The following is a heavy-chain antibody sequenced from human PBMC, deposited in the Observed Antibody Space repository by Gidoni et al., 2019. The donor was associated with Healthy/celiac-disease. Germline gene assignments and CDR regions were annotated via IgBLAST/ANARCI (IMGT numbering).Heavy chain of an antibody. Sequence: QVQLQESGPGLVKPSQTLSLTCTVSGGSISSGSYYWSWIRQPAGKGLEWIGRIYTSGSTNYNPSLKSRVTISVDTSKNQFSLKLSSVTAADTAVYYCASSRVVAVAGIDYWGQGTLVTVSS. CDR3: ASSRVVAVAGIDY. V-gene: IGHV4-61*02. CDR2: IYTSGST. D-gene: IGHD6-19*01. J-gene: IGHJ4*02. CDR1: GGSISSGSYY.